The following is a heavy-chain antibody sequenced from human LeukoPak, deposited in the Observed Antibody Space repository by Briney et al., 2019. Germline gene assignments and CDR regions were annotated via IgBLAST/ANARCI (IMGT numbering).Heavy chain of an antibody. V-gene: IGHV3-48*01. CDR3: ARETILAVAGDF. Sequence: GGSLRLSCAASGFTFNRNNMNWVRQAPGKGLEWVSYISSTSITMYYADSVKGRFTISRDNARNSLYLQMNSLRADDTAVYYCARETILAVAGDFWGQGTLVTVSS. CDR1: GFTFNRNN. CDR2: ISSTSITM. D-gene: IGHD6-19*01. J-gene: IGHJ4*02.